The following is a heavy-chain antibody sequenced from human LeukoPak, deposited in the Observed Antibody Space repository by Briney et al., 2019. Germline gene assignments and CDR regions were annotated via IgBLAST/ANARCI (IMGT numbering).Heavy chain of an antibody. CDR2: ISAYNGNT. CDR3: ARDLGAAGTLSFFDY. Sequence: GASAKVSCRASGYIFSSYGINWMRQAPGQGPEWMGWISAYNGNTNYAQNFQGRVTMTTDTSTSTAYMELRSLRSDDTAVYYCARDLGAAGTLSFFDYWGQGTLVTVSS. J-gene: IGHJ4*02. D-gene: IGHD6-13*01. CDR1: GYIFSSYG. V-gene: IGHV1-18*04.